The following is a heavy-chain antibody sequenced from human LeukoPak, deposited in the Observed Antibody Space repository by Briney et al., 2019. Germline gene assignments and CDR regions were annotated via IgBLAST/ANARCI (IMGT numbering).Heavy chain of an antibody. V-gene: IGHV3-48*04. CDR1: GFTFSSYN. CDR2: ISGRGNTI. J-gene: IGHJ4*02. Sequence: GGSLRLSCAASGFTFSSYNMNWVRQAPGKGLEWVSYISGRGNTITYADSVKGRFTISRDNGKNSLYLHMSSLRAEDTAVYYCARDPPALEDFDYWGQGTQVTVSS. CDR3: ARDPPALEDFDY.